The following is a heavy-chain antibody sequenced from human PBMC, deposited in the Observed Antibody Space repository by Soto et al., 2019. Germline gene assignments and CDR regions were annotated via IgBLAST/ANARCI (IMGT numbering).Heavy chain of an antibody. J-gene: IGHJ5*02. CDR2: TSSDGGNT. Sequence: PGGSLRLSCAASGFTFSSYWMHWVRQVPGKGLVWVSHTSSDGGNTNYADSVKGRFTISRDNAKNTLYLQMNSLRVEDTAVYYCARAQGLTFWFDPWGQGTLVTVSS. D-gene: IGHD3-9*01. V-gene: IGHV3-74*01. CDR3: ARAQGLTFWFDP. CDR1: GFTFSSYW.